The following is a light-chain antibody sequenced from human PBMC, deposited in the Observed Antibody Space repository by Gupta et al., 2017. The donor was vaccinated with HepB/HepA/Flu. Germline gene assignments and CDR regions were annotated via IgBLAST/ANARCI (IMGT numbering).Light chain of an antibody. CDR1: QGISSY. J-gene: IGKJ4*01. CDR2: AAS. CDR3: QQLNSYLALT. V-gene: IGKV1-9*01. Sequence: DIQLTQSPSFLSASVGDRATITCRASQGISSYLAWYQQKPGKAPKLLIYAASTLQSGVPSRFSGSGSGTEFTLTISSLQPEDFATYYCQQLNSYLALTFGGGTKVEIK.